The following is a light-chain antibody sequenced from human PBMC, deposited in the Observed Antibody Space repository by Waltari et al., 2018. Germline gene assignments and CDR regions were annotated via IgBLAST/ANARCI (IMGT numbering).Light chain of an antibody. CDR3: QQYSSWPPLYT. CDR2: AAS. CDR1: QSVGNN. J-gene: IGKJ2*01. V-gene: IGKV3D-15*01. Sequence: EIVMTQSPATLSVSPGERATVSRTASQSVGNNLAWYQQKHGQAPRLLIYAASTRATGTPARFSGSGSGTDFTLTIGSMQSEDFALYYCQQYSSWPPLYTFGQGTRLEIK.